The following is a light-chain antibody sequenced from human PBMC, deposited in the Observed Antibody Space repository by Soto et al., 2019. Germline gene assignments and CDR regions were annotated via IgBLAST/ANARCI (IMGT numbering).Light chain of an antibody. CDR3: QQRSNWPRT. CDR2: DAS. V-gene: IGKV3-11*01. J-gene: IGKJ1*01. Sequence: EIVLTQSPATLSLSPGERATLSCRASQGVSSYLAWYQQKPGQAPRLLIYDASNRATGIPARFSGSGSGTDLTLTNSSLEPEDFAVYYCQQRSNWPRTFGQGTKVEIK. CDR1: QGVSSY.